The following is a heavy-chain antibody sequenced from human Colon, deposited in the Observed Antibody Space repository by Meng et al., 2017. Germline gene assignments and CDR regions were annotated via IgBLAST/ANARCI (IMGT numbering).Heavy chain of an antibody. D-gene: IGHD2-21*02. CDR2: TRNKANSYTT. CDR3: ARALGSCDADCSLYYYYGIDV. V-gene: IGHV3-72*01. J-gene: IGHJ6*02. CDR1: GFTFSDHY. Sequence: GESLKISCAASGFTFSDHYMDWVRQAPGKGLEWVGRTRNKANSYTTEYAASVKGRFTISVDDSKNSLSLQMNSLKTEDTAVYYCARALGSCDADCSLYYYYGIDVWGQGTTVTVSS.